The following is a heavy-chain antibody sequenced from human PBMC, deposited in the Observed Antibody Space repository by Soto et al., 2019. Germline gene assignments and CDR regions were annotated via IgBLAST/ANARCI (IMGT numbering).Heavy chain of an antibody. CDR2: INHSGST. V-gene: IGHV4-34*01. CDR1: GGSFSGYY. Sequence: QVQLQQWGAGLLKPSETLSLTCAVYGGSFSGYYWNWIRQPPGKGLEWIGEINHSGSTNYNPSLKSRVTLSVHTSQNQFSLKLRSVTAADTAVYYCARGWGRIFDYWGHGTLVTVSS. CDR3: ARGWGRIFDY. J-gene: IGHJ4*01. D-gene: IGHD7-27*01.